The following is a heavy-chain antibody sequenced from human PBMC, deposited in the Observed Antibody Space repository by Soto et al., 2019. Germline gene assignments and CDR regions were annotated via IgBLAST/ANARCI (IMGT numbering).Heavy chain of an antibody. J-gene: IGHJ6*02. D-gene: IGHD3-3*01. Sequence: GGSLRLSCAASGFTFSSYAMHWVRQAPGKGLEWVAVISYDGSNKYYADSVKGRFTISRDNSKNTLYLQMNSLRAEDTAVYYCVRGGIFRVVIMTYGMDVWGQETTVTVSS. CDR2: ISYDGSNK. CDR1: GFTFSSYA. CDR3: VRGGIFRVVIMTYGMDV. V-gene: IGHV3-30-3*01.